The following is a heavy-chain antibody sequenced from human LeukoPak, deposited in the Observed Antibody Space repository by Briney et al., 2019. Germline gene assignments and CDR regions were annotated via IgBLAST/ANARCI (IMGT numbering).Heavy chain of an antibody. J-gene: IGHJ4*02. CDR1: GGSISSSSYF. CDR3: ARSHSSSWYSFGY. V-gene: IGHV4-39*01. CDR2: IYYSGST. D-gene: IGHD6-13*01. Sequence: KPSETLSLTCTVSGGSISSSSYFWGWIRQPPGKGLEWIGSIYYSGSTYYNPSLKSRVTISVDTSRNQFSLKLSSVTAADTAVYYCARSHSSSWYSFGYWGQGTLVTVSS.